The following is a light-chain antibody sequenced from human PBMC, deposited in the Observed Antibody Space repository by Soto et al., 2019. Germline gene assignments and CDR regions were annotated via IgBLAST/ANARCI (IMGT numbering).Light chain of an antibody. CDR3: SSYTSGTTLVV. V-gene: IGLV2-14*01. CDR2: EVS. Sequence: QSALTQPASVSGSPGQPITISCTGTSSDVGGYKYVSWYQQHPGKAPKLMIYEVSNRPSGVSNRFSGSKSGNTASLTISGLQAEDEADYYCSSYTSGTTLVVFGGGTKVTVL. J-gene: IGLJ2*01. CDR1: SSDVGGYKY.